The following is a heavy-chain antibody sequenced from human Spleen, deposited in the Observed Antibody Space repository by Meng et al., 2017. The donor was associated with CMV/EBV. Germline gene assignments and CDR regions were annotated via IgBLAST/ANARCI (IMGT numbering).Heavy chain of an antibody. Sequence: SETLSLTCTVSGGSISSYYWSWIRQPPGKGLEWIGEINHSGSTNYNPSLKSRVTISVDTSKNQFSLKLSSVTAADTAVYYCARGGTFEYSSTDYYYYGMDVWGQGTTVTVSS. CDR1: GGSISSYY. CDR3: ARGGTFEYSSTDYYYYGMDV. CDR2: INHSGST. V-gene: IGHV4-34*01. J-gene: IGHJ6*02. D-gene: IGHD6-6*01.